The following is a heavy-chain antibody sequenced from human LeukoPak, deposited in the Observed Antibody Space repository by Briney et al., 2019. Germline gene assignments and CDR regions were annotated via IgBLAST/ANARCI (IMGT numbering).Heavy chain of an antibody. CDR3: VRVPY. CDR1: GFTFSGYY. V-gene: IGHV3-11*01. CDR2: ISSGGSIV. J-gene: IGHJ4*02. Sequence: GGSLRLSCAASGFTFSGYYMSWMRQAPGKGLEWISYISSGGSIVYYADSVKGRFTISRDNAKSLLYLQMDTVRAEDTAVYYCVRVPYWGQGSLVIVSS. D-gene: IGHD5/OR15-5a*01.